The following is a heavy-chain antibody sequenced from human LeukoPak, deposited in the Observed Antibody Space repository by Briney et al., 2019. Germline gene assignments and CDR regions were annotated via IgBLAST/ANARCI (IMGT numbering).Heavy chain of an antibody. Sequence: PSETLSLTCAVSGGSISNYYWSWIRQSPGKGLEWIGYIHYSGSTHYSPSLRSRVTISVDTSKNQFSLKLSSLTAADTAVYYCARTTEGGYTYNFFYYYYMDVWGKGTTVTISS. CDR3: ARTTEGGYTYNFFYYYYMDV. CDR2: IHYSGST. V-gene: IGHV4-59*01. J-gene: IGHJ6*03. CDR1: GGSISNYY. D-gene: IGHD5-18*01.